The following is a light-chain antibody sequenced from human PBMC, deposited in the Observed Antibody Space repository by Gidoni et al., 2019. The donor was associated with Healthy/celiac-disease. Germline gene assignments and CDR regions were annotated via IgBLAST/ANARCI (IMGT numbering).Light chain of an antibody. V-gene: IGKV3-15*01. CDR3: QQYNNWPRT. J-gene: IGKJ1*01. Sequence: EIVMTQSPATLSVSPGERATLSCRASQSVSSNLAWYQQKPGQAPRLHIYGASTRATGIPARFSGSGSGTEFTLTISSLQSEDFGVYYCQQYNNWPRTFGQGTKVEIK. CDR1: QSVSSN. CDR2: GAS.